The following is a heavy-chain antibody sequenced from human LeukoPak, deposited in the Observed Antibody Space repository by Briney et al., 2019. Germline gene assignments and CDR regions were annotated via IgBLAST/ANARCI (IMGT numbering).Heavy chain of an antibody. D-gene: IGHD2-21*01. Sequence: GGSLRLSCAASGFTFSSYWMSWVRQAPGKGLEWVANIKQDGSEKYYADSVKGRFTISRDNAKNSLYLQMNSLRAEDTAVYYCAREHTYYYYYYGMDVWGQGTTVTVSS. CDR3: AREHTYYYYYYGMDV. J-gene: IGHJ6*02. V-gene: IGHV3-7*01. CDR2: IKQDGSEK. CDR1: GFTFSSYW.